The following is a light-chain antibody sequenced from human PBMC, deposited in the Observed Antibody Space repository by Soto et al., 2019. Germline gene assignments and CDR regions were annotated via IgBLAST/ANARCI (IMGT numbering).Light chain of an antibody. V-gene: IGKV3D-15*01. Sequence: EIVMTQSPDTLSVSPGETATLSCRASQSVSSHLVWYQQKPGQAPRLLIYGASIRATGIPARFSGSGSGTVFTPPISSLQPEDFAVYYCQQYNNWPPFTFGPGTRVDI. J-gene: IGKJ3*01. CDR3: QQYNNWPPFT. CDR2: GAS. CDR1: QSVSSH.